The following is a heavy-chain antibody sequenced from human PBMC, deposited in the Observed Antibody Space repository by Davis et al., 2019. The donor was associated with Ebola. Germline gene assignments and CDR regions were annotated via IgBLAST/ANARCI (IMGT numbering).Heavy chain of an antibody. D-gene: IGHD3-22*01. Sequence: PGGSLRLSCTDSVITFSSYAMTWVRQAPGKGLEWVSAISGSGGSTYYADSVKGRFTISRDNSKKTLYLQMNSLRAEDTAVYYCAKVRVVVVITGYFDYWGQGTLVTVSS. CDR2: ISGSGGST. J-gene: IGHJ4*02. CDR1: VITFSSYA. V-gene: IGHV3-23*01. CDR3: AKVRVVVVITGYFDY.